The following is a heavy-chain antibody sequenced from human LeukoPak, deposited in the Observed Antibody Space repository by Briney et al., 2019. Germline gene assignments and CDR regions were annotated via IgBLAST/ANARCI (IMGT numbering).Heavy chain of an antibody. CDR1: GGSISYYY. CDR3: AREDPQTRVPEGMDV. J-gene: IGHJ6*02. D-gene: IGHD4/OR15-4a*01. Sequence: SSETLSLTCTVSGGSISYYYWSWIRQSPGKGLGWVGYVYYSGTTNYNPSLKSRVTISVDTSKNQFSLQLRSVTAADTAVYYCAREDPQTRVPEGMDVWGQGTTVTVSS. V-gene: IGHV4-59*01. CDR2: VYYSGTT.